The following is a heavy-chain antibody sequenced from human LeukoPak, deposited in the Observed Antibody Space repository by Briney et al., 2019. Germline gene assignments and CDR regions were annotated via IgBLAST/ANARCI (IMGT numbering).Heavy chain of an antibody. CDR3: ARDQDGGKYYYESSGYSH. V-gene: IGHV3-21*01. CDR1: GFTFSSYG. Sequence: GESLRLSCAASGFTFSSYGLNWVCQAPGKGLEWVSTISSGGHIYYEDSVKGRFTISRDNAKNSLYLQMNSLRAEDTAVYYCARDQDGGKYYYESSGYSHWGQGILVTVSS. D-gene: IGHD3-22*01. CDR2: ISSGGHI. J-gene: IGHJ4*02.